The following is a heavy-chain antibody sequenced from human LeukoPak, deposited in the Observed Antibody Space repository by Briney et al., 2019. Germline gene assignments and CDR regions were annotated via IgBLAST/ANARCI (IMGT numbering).Heavy chain of an antibody. CDR3: ARDGKGGYYYVGWFDP. J-gene: IGHJ5*02. CDR2: ISYDGSNK. D-gene: IGHD3-22*01. CDR1: GFTFSSYA. Sequence: GGSLRLSCAASGFTFSSYAMHWVRQAPGKGLEWVSVISYDGSNKYYADSVKGRFTISRDNSKNTLYLQMNSLRAEDTAVYYCARDGKGGYYYVGWFDPWGQGTLVTVPS. V-gene: IGHV3-30-3*01.